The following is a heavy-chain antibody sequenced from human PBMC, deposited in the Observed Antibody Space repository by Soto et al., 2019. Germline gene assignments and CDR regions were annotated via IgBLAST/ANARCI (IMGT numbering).Heavy chain of an antibody. J-gene: IGHJ3*02. CDR1: GFTFSSYA. V-gene: IGHV3-64D*06. CDR2: ISSNGCST. D-gene: IGHD7-27*01. Sequence: PGGSLRLSCSASGFTFSSYAMNWVRQAPGKGLEYVSAISSNGCSTYYADSVKGRFTISRDNSKNTLYLQMSSLRAEDTAVYYCVKGESVAGVPDAFDIGGQGTMVTVSS. CDR3: VKGESVAGVPDAFDI.